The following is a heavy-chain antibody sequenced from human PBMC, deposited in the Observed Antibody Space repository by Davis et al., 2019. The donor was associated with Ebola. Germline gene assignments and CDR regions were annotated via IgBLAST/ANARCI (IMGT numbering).Heavy chain of an antibody. Sequence: SETLSLTCTVSGGSISSYYWSWIRQPPGKGLEWIGYIYYSGSTNYNPSLKSRVTISVDTSKNQFPLKLSSVTAADTAVHYCARSGYCSSPSCYGSQIDYWGQGTLVTVSS. CDR1: GGSISSYY. V-gene: IGHV4-59*08. J-gene: IGHJ4*02. CDR2: IYYSGST. CDR3: ARSGYCSSPSCYGSQIDY. D-gene: IGHD2-2*01.